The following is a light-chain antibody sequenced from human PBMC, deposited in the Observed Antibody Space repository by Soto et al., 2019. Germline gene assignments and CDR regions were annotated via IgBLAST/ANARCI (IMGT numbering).Light chain of an antibody. CDR2: AAS. J-gene: IGKJ2*01. CDR3: QQSYTMPYT. Sequence: DIQMTQSPSSLSASVGDRLTITCRASESISTFLNWYQNKPGAAPKLVIYAASTLQSGVPSRFSGSGSGTEFTLTISSVQPEDFAAYYWQQSYTMPYTFGQGTKVEIE. V-gene: IGKV1-39*01. CDR1: ESISTF.